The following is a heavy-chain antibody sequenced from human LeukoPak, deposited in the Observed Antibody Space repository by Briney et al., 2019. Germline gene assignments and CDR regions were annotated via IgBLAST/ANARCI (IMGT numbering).Heavy chain of an antibody. CDR1: GGSINSHY. CDR3: VRRDTGWNYFDY. Sequence: PSETLSLTCAVSGGSINSHYWGWIRQPPGKGLQWIGDIYYTGKNNYNPSLKSRVTISLDTSKDHLSLNLTSVVAADTAIYYCVRRDTGWNYFDYWGQGILVTVS. CDR2: IYYTGKN. D-gene: IGHD6-19*01. J-gene: IGHJ4*02. V-gene: IGHV4-59*08.